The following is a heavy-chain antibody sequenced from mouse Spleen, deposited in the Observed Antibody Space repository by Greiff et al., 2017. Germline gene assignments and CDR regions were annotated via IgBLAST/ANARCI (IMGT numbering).Heavy chain of an antibody. V-gene: IGHV1-26*01. D-gene: IGHD1-1*01. CDR2: INPNNGGT. J-gene: IGHJ2*01. CDR1: GYTFTDYY. CDR3: ARSGYYGSVYYFDY. Sequence: EVQLQQSGPELVKPGASVKISCKASGYTFTDYYMNWVKQSHGKSLEWIGDINPNNGGTSYNQKFKGKATLTVDKSSSTAYMELRSLTSEDSAVYYCARSGYYGSVYYFDYWGQGTTLTVSS.